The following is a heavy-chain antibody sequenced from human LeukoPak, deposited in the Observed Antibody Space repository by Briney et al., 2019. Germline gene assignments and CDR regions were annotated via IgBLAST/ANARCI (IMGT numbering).Heavy chain of an antibody. Sequence: ASVKISCKVSGYTSTDYYMHWVQQAPGKGLEWMGLVDPEDGETIYAEKFQGRVTITADTSTDTAYMELSSLRSEDTAVYYCATVHRVDTAMANYWYFDLWGRGTLVTVSS. D-gene: IGHD5-18*01. CDR1: GYTSTDYY. J-gene: IGHJ2*01. V-gene: IGHV1-69-2*01. CDR2: VDPEDGET. CDR3: ATVHRVDTAMANYWYFDL.